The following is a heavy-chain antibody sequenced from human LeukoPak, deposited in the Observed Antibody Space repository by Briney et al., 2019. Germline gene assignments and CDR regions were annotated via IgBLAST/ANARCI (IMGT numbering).Heavy chain of an antibody. Sequence: NTSETLSLTCTVSGGSISSYYWSWIRKPPGKGLEWIGYIYYSGSTNYNPSLKSRVTISVDTSKNQFSLKLSSVTAADTAVYYCARVDPDSSSALEVFDYWGQGTLVTVSS. CDR1: GGSISSYY. V-gene: IGHV4-59*01. J-gene: IGHJ4*02. CDR3: ARVDPDSSSALEVFDY. CDR2: IYYSGST. D-gene: IGHD6-6*01.